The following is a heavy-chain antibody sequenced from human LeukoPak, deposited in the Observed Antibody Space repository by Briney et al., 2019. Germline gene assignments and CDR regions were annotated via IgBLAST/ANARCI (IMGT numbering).Heavy chain of an antibody. Sequence: TGGSLRLSCVVSGFTFSDYSMHWVRQAPGKGLEWVAYISGSSGTITYADSVKGRFTVSRDNAQSSLYLQMNSLRDEDTAVYYCARDKGTSYLSSFGYWGQGTLVTVSS. J-gene: IGHJ4*02. CDR2: ISGSSGTI. CDR1: GFTFSDYS. V-gene: IGHV3-48*02. D-gene: IGHD6-6*01. CDR3: ARDKGTSYLSSFGY.